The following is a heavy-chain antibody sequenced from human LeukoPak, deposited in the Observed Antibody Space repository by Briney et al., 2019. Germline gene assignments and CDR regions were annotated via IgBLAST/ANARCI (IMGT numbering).Heavy chain of an antibody. V-gene: IGHV3-30*18. J-gene: IGHJ4*02. CDR2: ISYDGSNK. Sequence: PGGSLRLSCAASGFTSSSYGMHWVRQAPGKGLEWVAVISYDGSNKYYADSVKGRFTISRDNFKNTLYLQMNSLRAEDTAVYYCAKDRDAITFGGVMDFDYWGQGTLVTVSS. D-gene: IGHD3-16*01. CDR3: AKDRDAITFGGVMDFDY. CDR1: GFTSSSYG.